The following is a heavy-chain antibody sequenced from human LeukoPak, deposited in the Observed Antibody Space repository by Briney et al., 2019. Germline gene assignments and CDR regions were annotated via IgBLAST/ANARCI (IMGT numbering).Heavy chain of an antibody. V-gene: IGHV3-9*01. J-gene: IGHJ6*02. CDR1: GPNLNGFA. Sequence: GGSLRLSCAASGPNLNGFAMHWVRQASGKGLEWVSGLDFNSGRVGYADAVKGRFTISRDIAKNTLYLEMNRLRVEDTALYYCGRDISAGGMDVWGQGTTVTVSS. CDR3: GRDISAGGMDV. CDR2: LDFNSGRV.